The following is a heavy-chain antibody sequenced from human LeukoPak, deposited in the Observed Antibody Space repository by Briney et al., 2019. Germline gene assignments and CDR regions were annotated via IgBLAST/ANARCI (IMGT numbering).Heavy chain of an antibody. CDR1: GYTFTGYY. Sequence: GASVKVSCKASGYTFTGYYMHCVRQAPGQGLEWMGWINPNSGGTNYAQKFQGRVTMTRDTSISTAYMELSRLRSDDTAVYYCARGSCSGGSCYSRWFDPWGQGTLVTVYS. CDR2: INPNSGGT. V-gene: IGHV1-2*02. D-gene: IGHD2-15*01. J-gene: IGHJ5*02. CDR3: ARGSCSGGSCYSRWFDP.